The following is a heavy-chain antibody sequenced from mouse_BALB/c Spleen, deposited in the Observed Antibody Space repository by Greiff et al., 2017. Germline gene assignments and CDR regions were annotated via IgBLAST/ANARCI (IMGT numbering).Heavy chain of an antibody. CDR2: IFPGSGNT. Sequence: QVQLQQSGPELVKPGASVKISCKASGYSFPSYYIHWVKQRPGQGLEWIGWIFPGSGNTKYNEKFKGKATLTADTSSSTAYMQLSSLTSEDSAVYFCARSEYGNWYFDVWGAGTTVTVSS. CDR1: GYSFPSYY. V-gene: IGHV1-66*01. CDR3: ARSEYGNWYFDV. D-gene: IGHD2-10*02. J-gene: IGHJ1*01.